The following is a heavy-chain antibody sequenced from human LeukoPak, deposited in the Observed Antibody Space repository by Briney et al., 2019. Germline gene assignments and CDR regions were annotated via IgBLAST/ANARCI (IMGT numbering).Heavy chain of an antibody. J-gene: IGHJ6*02. V-gene: IGHV1-69*04. D-gene: IGHD1-14*01. CDR1: GGTFSSYA. CDR2: IIPIFGIA. CDR3: ARGTYDYYGMDV. Sequence: GGSVKVSCQASGGTFSSYAISWVRQAPGQGLEWMGRIIPIFGIANYAQKFQGRVTITADKSTSTAYMELSSLRSEDTAVYYCARGTYDYYGMDVWGQGTTVTVSS.